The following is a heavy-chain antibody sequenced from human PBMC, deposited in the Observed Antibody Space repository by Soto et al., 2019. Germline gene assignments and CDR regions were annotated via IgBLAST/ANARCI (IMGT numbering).Heavy chain of an antibody. D-gene: IGHD3-9*01. CDR1: GYTLTELS. CDR2: FDPEDGET. J-gene: IGHJ4*02. Sequence: ASVKVSCKVSGYTLTELSMHWVRQAPGKGLEWMGGFDPEDGETIYAQKFQGRVTMTEDTSTDTAYMELSSLRSEDTAVYYCATVPHFDWSTYFDYWGQGTLVTVSS. CDR3: ATVPHFDWSTYFDY. V-gene: IGHV1-24*01.